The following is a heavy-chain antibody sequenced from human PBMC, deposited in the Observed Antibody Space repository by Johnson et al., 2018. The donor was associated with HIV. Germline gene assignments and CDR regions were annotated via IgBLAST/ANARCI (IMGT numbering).Heavy chain of an antibody. D-gene: IGHD6-13*01. CDR2: IKQDGSEK. Sequence: VQLVESGGGLVQPGGSLRLSCAASGFTFSRYWMSWVRQAPGKGLEWVANIKQDGSEKYYVDSVKGRITISRDNSKNTLYLQMNSLRAEDTAVYYCAKDEAQTLASAGRDAVDFWGQGTAVTV. V-gene: IGHV3-7*01. J-gene: IGHJ3*01. CDR3: AKDEAQTLASAGRDAVDF. CDR1: GFTFSRYW.